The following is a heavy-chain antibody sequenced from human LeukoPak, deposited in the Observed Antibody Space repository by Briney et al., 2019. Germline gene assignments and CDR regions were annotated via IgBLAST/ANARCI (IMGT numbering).Heavy chain of an antibody. Sequence: GGSLRLSCAASGFTFDDYAMHWVRQAPGKGLEWVSGISWNSGSIGYADSVKGRFTISRDNSKNTLYLQMNSLRAEDTAVYYCAKRDVVGYCSGGNCYPFDYWGQGTLVTVSS. D-gene: IGHD2-15*01. CDR1: GFTFDDYA. CDR2: ISWNSGSI. J-gene: IGHJ4*02. CDR3: AKRDVVGYCSGGNCYPFDY. V-gene: IGHV3-9*01.